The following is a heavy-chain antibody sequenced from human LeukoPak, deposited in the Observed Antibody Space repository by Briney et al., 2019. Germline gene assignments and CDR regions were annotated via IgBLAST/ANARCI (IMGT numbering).Heavy chain of an antibody. J-gene: IGHJ4*02. CDR3: AKAKLSGSIEWYFDY. Sequence: GGSLRLSCAASGFTFSSYAMSWVRQAPGKGLEWVSAISGSGGSTYYADSVKGRFTISRDNSKNTLYLQVNSLRAEDTAVYYCAKAKLSGSIEWYFDYWGQGTLVTVSS. CDR1: GFTFSSYA. D-gene: IGHD1-26*01. CDR2: ISGSGGST. V-gene: IGHV3-23*01.